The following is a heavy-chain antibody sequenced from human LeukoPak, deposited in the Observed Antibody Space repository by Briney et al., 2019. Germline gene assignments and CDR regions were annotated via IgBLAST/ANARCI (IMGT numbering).Heavy chain of an antibody. CDR1: GFTFSNYG. Sequence: GGSLRLSCAASGFTFSNYGMHWVRQAPGKGLEWVSSIDTISTDIFYADSVKGRFTISRDNAKNSVYLLMNSLRAEDTAVYYCARLAEDGGLYYFDYWGQGALVTVSS. J-gene: IGHJ4*02. CDR3: ARLAEDGGLYYFDY. V-gene: IGHV3-21*01. D-gene: IGHD6-13*01. CDR2: IDTISTDI.